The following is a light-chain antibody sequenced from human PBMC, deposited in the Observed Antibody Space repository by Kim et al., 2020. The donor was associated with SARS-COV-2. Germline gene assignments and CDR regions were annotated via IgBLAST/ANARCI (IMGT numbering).Light chain of an antibody. CDR3: CSYAGSSTWV. V-gene: IGLV2-23*01. J-gene: IGLJ3*02. CDR1: SSDVGSSNI. CDR2: EGS. Sequence: GPSITISCTRTSSDVGSSNIVSWYQQHQGKAPKLMIYEGSKRPSGVSNRFSGSKSGTTASLTISGLQAEAEADYYCCSYAGSSTWVFGGGTQLTVL.